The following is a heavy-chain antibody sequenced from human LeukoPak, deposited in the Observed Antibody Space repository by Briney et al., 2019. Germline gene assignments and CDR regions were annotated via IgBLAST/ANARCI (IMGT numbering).Heavy chain of an antibody. CDR3: AVVVAEHYYGMDV. Sequence: ASVKVSFKASGGTFSSYAISWVRQAPGQGLEWMGRIIPILGIANYAQKFQGRVTITADKSTSTAYMELSSLRSEDTAVYYCAVVVAEHYYGMDVWGQGTTVTVSS. V-gene: IGHV1-69*04. CDR1: GGTFSSYA. CDR2: IIPILGIA. J-gene: IGHJ6*02. D-gene: IGHD2-15*01.